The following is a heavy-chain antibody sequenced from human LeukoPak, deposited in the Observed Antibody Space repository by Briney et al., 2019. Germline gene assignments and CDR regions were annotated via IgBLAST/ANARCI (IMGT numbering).Heavy chain of an antibody. CDR1: GGTFNSYA. CDR2: IIPILGIA. V-gene: IGHV1-69*04. Sequence: ASVKVSCKASGGTFNSYAISLVRQAPGQGLEWMGRIIPILGIANYAQKFQGRVTITADKSTSKAYMELSSLRSEDTAVYYCARSLRETGGGWLVDYCGQGTLGTVSS. CDR3: ARSLRETGGGWLVDY. J-gene: IGHJ4*02. D-gene: IGHD6-19*01.